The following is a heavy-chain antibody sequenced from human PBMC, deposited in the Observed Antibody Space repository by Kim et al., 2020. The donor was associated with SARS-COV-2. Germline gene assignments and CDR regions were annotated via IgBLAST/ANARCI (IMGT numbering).Heavy chain of an antibody. J-gene: IGHJ6*02. CDR1: GFTFSSYA. Sequence: GGSLRLSCAASGFTFSSYAMSWVRQAPGKGLEWVSAISGSGGSTYYADSVKGRFTISRDNSKNTLYLQMNSLRAEDTAVYYCAKEAGPGVWFGESPYGMDVWGQGTTVTVSS. D-gene: IGHD3-10*01. CDR3: AKEAGPGVWFGESPYGMDV. V-gene: IGHV3-23*01. CDR2: ISGSGGST.